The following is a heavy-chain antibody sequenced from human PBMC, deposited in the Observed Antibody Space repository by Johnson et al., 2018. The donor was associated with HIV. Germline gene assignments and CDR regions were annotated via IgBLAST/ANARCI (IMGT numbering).Heavy chain of an antibody. CDR2: ISYDGSNK. Sequence: QVQLVESGGGVVQPGRSLRLSCAASGFTFSSYSMHWVRQAPGKGLEWVAVISYDGSNKYYADSVNGRFPISRDNAKNSLYPQMNSLRGEDSALYYCARGGLGYQNIHDAFDIWGQGTIVTVSS. J-gene: IGHJ3*02. V-gene: IGHV3-30*03. D-gene: IGHD2-2*01. CDR3: ARGGLGYQNIHDAFDI. CDR1: GFTFSSYS.